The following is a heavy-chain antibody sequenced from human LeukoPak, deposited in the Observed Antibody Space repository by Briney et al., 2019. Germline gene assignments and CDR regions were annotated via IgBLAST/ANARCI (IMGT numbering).Heavy chain of an antibody. V-gene: IGHV3-7*03. J-gene: IGHJ6*02. CDR2: IDHNGNVN. CDR1: GFTFSSYW. Sequence: GGSLRLSCAASGFTFSSYWMNWARQAPGKGLEWVASIDHNGNVNYYVDSVKGRFTISRDNAKNSLYLQMNNLRAEDTAVYFCARGGGLDVWGQGATVTVSS. D-gene: IGHD3-16*01. CDR3: ARGGGLDV.